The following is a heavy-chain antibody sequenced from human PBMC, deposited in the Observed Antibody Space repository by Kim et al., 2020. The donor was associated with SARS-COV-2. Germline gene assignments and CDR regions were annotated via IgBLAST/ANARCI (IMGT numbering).Heavy chain of an antibody. V-gene: IGHV4-39*01. D-gene: IGHD3-16*01. J-gene: IGHJ2*01. Sequence: SETLSLTCTVSGDSISRSSYHWGWIRQHPGKGLEWIADIYYSGSTLYNPSLKSRVTISADTSKNQFSLKLTSVTAADTAVYYCVRRFWSWGQLNWYSYL. CDR2: IYYSGST. CDR3: VRRFWSWGQLNWYSYL. CDR1: GDSISRSSYH.